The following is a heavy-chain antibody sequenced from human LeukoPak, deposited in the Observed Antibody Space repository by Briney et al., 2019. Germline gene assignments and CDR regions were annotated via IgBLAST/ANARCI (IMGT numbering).Heavy chain of an antibody. CDR1: GLTFTTYA. CDR3: ASGIRERGFDY. D-gene: IGHD1-1*01. V-gene: IGHV3-21*01. CDR2: IEPSGFTI. Sequence: GGSLRLSCAASGLTFTTYAMNWVRQAPGRGLEWVSSIEPSGFTIFYANSVKGRFTISRDNAKNSLYLQMNSLRPDDTALYFCASGIRERGFDYWGHGTPVTVSS. J-gene: IGHJ4*01.